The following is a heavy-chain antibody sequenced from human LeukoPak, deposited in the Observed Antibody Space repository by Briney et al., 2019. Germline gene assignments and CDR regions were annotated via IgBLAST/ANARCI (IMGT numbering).Heavy chain of an antibody. D-gene: IGHD2-2*01. Sequence: GSLRLSCAASGFTFSSYAMSWVRQAPGKGLEWVSVISGSGASTYYADSVKGRFTISRDNSKNTLYLQTNSLRAEDTAVYYCAKDIVIIPAASYAFDIWGQGTMVIVSS. V-gene: IGHV3-23*01. CDR2: ISGSGAST. CDR1: GFTFSSYA. J-gene: IGHJ3*02. CDR3: AKDIVIIPAASYAFDI.